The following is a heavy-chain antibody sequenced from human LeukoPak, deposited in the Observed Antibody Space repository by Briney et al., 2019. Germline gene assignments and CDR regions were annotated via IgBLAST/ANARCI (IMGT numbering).Heavy chain of an antibody. CDR1: GGSISSYY. J-gene: IGHJ4*02. V-gene: IGHV4-4*07. D-gene: IGHD3-22*01. Sequence: SETLSLTCTVSGGSISSYYWSWIRQPAGKGLGWIGRIYTSGSTNYNPSLKSRVTMSVDTSKNQFSLKLSSVTAANTAVYYCASSYYYDSSGYYVLWDYWGQGTLVTVSS. CDR2: IYTSGST. CDR3: ASSYYYDSSGYYVLWDY.